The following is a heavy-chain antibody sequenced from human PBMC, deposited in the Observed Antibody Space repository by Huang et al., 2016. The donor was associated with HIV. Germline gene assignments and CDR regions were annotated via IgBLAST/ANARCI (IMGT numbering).Heavy chain of an antibody. Sequence: QVQLVASGGGLVKPGGSLRLSCAASGLSLSEQYINWLRQAPRKRLEGVSYISGSPNTISYADSVKVRLTISRDNAKNSVYLQLNSLRAEDTAVYYCARGQSVYYDSSGHMDVWGKGTTVTVSS. D-gene: IGHD3-22*01. CDR2: ISGSPNTI. V-gene: IGHV3-11*04. J-gene: IGHJ6*04. CDR3: ARGQSVYYDSSGHMDV. CDR1: GLSLSEQY.